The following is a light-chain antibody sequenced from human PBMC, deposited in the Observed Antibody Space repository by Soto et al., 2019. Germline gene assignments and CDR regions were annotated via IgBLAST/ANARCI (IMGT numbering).Light chain of an antibody. CDR3: QQYNSQRT. CDR2: KAS. CDR1: QYISSW. J-gene: IGKJ1*01. V-gene: IGKV1-5*03. Sequence: DIQMTQSPSTLSASVGDRVTITCRASQYISSWLAWYQQKPGKAPKLLSYKASSLESGVPSRFSGSGSGTEFTFTISSLQPDDFATYYCQQYNSQRTFGQGTKVEIK.